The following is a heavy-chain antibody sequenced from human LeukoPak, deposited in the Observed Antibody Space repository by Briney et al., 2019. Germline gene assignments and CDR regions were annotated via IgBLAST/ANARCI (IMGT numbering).Heavy chain of an antibody. CDR3: ARGGNYTLHNSGSYFDY. J-gene: IGHJ4*02. CDR2: INHSGST. D-gene: IGHD4-11*01. Sequence: KPSETLSLTCAVYGGSFSGYCWSWIRQPPGKGLEWIGEINHSGSTNYNPSLKSRVTISVDTSKNQFSLKLSSVTAADTAVYYCARGGNYTLHNSGSYFDYWGQGTLVTVSS. CDR1: GGSFSGYC. V-gene: IGHV4-34*01.